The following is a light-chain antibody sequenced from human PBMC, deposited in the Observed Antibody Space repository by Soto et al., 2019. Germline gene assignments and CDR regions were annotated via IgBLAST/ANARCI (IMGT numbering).Light chain of an antibody. V-gene: IGKV3-11*01. CDR1: QSVSNS. CDR2: DVS. J-gene: IGKJ5*01. Sequence: EIVLPQSPATLSLSPGYRVTLSCRASQSVSNSLAWYQQKPGQPPRLLIYDVSNRATGIPARFSGSGSGTDFTLTITSLEPEDFAVYFCHQRYNWPRATFGQGTRLEIK. CDR3: HQRYNWPRAT.